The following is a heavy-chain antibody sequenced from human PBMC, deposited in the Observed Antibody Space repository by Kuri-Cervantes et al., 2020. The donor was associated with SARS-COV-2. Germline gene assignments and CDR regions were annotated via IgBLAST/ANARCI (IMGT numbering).Heavy chain of an antibody. CDR3: ASYPSYDYGDYVAVYYFDY. Sequence: GESLKISCAASRFMFSCDRMSWVRQAPGEGLEWVSAISGSGGRTYYADSVKGRFTISRDNSKNTLYLQMNSLGVEDTAVYYCASYPSYDYGDYVAVYYFDYWGHGTRVTVSS. CDR2: ISGSGGRT. J-gene: IGHJ4*01. CDR1: RFMFSCDR. V-gene: IGHV3-23*01. D-gene: IGHD4-17*01.